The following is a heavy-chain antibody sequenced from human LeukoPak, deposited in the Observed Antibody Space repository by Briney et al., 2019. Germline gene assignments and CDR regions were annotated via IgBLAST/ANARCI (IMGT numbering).Heavy chain of an antibody. CDR3: AIVTTADGY. CDR1: GYTFTAYY. CDR2: INPTHGGT. Sequence: ASVTVSFTASGYTFTAYYIHWVRQAPGQGLEWMGWINPTHGGTNYAQKFQGRVTMTRDASISTAYMEVGRLTSDDTAMYYCAIVTTADGYWGQGTLLTVSS. J-gene: IGHJ4*02. D-gene: IGHD4-17*01. V-gene: IGHV1-2*02.